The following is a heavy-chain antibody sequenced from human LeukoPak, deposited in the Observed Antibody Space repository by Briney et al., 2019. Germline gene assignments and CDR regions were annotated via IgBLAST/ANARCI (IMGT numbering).Heavy chain of an antibody. CDR3: AQDLVGYCSGGSCSTPAY. CDR2: IQYDGNKK. CDR1: GFIYNSYG. Sequence: PGGSLRLSCAASGFIYNSYGIHWVRQAPGKGLEWVAFIQYDGNKKYYADSVKGRFTISRDNSKHALYLQMHSLKTEATAVYYCAQDLVGYCSGGSCSTPAYWGQGTLVTVSS. J-gene: IGHJ4*02. D-gene: IGHD2-15*01. V-gene: IGHV3-30*02.